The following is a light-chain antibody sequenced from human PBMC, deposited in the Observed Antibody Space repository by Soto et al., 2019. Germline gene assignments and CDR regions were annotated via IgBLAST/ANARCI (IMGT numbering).Light chain of an antibody. V-gene: IGLV2-14*01. CDR3: SSYIGSGSYV. J-gene: IGLJ1*01. CDR1: SSDVGGSNS. CDR2: DVS. Sequence: QSALTQPASVSESPGQSIALLCTGTSSDVGGSNSVSWYQQHPNKAPKLLIHDVSNRPSGVSSRFSGSKSDNTASLTISGLQAEDEADYYCSSYIGSGSYVFGTETKLTVL.